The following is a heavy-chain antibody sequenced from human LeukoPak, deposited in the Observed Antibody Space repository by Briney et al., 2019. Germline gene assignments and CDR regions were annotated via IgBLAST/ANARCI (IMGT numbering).Heavy chain of an antibody. D-gene: IGHD6-13*01. V-gene: IGHV3-7*03. CDR1: GFTFSSYW. CDR3: AKDGSYSSSWYGY. CDR2: IKQDGSEK. J-gene: IGHJ4*02. Sequence: GGSLRLSCAASGFTFSSYWLTWVRQAPGKGLEWVANIKQDGSEKYYVDAVKGRFTISRDNAKNSLYLQMDSLRAEDTALYYCAKDGSYSSSWYGYWGQGTLVTVSS.